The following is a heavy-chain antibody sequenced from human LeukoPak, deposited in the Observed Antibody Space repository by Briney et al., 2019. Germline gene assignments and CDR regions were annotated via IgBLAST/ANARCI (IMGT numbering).Heavy chain of an antibody. D-gene: IGHD3-22*01. CDR3: ARLLDNDISGDPDTFDV. J-gene: IGHJ3*01. V-gene: IGHV4-59*11. CDR2: VSYTGRT. Sequence: PSETLSLTCTVSGGSLSGHYWTGIPKPPGKRLGWIGYVSYTGRTKYKPPLQSRVTISIDTSKSQFSLKLTSVTSADTAVYSCARLLDNDISGDPDTFDVWGQGTTVIVSS. CDR1: GGSLSGHY.